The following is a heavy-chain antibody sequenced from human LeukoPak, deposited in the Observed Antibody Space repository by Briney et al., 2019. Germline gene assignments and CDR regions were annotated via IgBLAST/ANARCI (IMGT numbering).Heavy chain of an antibody. CDR3: ARSRITMVRGGRPVAFDI. J-gene: IGHJ3*02. CDR1: GYTFTGYY. D-gene: IGHD3-10*01. Sequence: ASVKVSCKASGYTFTGYYMHWVRQAPGQGLEWMGIINPSGGSTSYAQKFQGRVTMTRDMSTSTVYMELSSLRSEDTAVYYCARSRITMVRGGRPVAFDIWGQGTMVTVSS. CDR2: INPSGGST. V-gene: IGHV1-46*01.